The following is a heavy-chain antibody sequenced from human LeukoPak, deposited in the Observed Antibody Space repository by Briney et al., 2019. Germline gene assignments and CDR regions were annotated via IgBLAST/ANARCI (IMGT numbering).Heavy chain of an antibody. J-gene: IGHJ5*02. CDR2: IYTSGST. D-gene: IGHD6-6*01. Sequence: PSETLSLTCTVSGGSLSSYYWSWIRQPAGKGLEWIGRIYTSGSTNYNPSLKSRVTMSVDTSKNQFSLKLSSVTAADTAVYYCARDPLPIAARGYNWFDPWGQGTLVTVSS. V-gene: IGHV4-4*07. CDR3: ARDPLPIAARGYNWFDP. CDR1: GGSLSSYY.